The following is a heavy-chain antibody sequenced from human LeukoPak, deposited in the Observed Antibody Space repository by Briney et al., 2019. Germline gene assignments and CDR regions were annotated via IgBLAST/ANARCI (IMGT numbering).Heavy chain of an antibody. CDR1: GYTFTSYD. J-gene: IGHJ6*03. V-gene: IGHV1-8*01. Sequence: ASVKVSCKASGYTFTSYDINWVRQATGQGLEWMGWMNPNSGNTGYAQKFQGRVTMTRNTSISTAYMELSSLRSEDTAVYYCARRSYSNHYYYYYMDVWGKGTTVTVSS. CDR3: ARRSYSNHYYYYYMDV. D-gene: IGHD4-11*01. CDR2: MNPNSGNT.